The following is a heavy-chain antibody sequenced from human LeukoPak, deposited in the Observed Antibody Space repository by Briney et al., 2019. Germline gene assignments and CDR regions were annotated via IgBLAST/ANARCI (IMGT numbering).Heavy chain of an antibody. V-gene: IGHV1-2*02. CDR2: INPNTGAT. J-gene: IGHJ4*02. CDR1: GYTFTGYY. Sequence: GASVKVSCKPSGYTFTGYYLHWVRQAPGQGLEWMGWINPNTGATIYAEKFQGRATMTRDTSIDTVYMEMRSLRSDDTAVYYCARDRVGSGWPRPWYFEFWGQGTLITVSS. D-gene: IGHD6-19*01. CDR3: ARDRVGSGWPRPWYFEF.